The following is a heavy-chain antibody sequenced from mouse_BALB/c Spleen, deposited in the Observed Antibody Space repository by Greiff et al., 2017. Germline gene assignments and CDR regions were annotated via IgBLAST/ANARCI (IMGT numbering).Heavy chain of an antibody. CDR1: GYTFTDYW. J-gene: IGHJ3*01. Sequence: QVQLQQPGAELVMPGASVKMSCKASGYTFTDYWMHWVKQRPGQGLEWIGAIDTSDSYTSYNQKFKGKATLTVDESSSTAYMQLSSLTSEDSAVYYCARDGRLRRAWFAYWGQGTLVTVSA. D-gene: IGHD1-2*01. CDR2: IDTSDSYT. CDR3: ARDGRLRRAWFAY. V-gene: IGHV1-69*01.